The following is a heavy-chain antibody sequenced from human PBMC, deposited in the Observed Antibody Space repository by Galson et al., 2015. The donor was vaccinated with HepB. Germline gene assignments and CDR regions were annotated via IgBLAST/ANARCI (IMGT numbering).Heavy chain of an antibody. V-gene: IGHV3-23*01. CDR2: ISGSGGST. J-gene: IGHJ4*02. Sequence: SLRLSCAVSGFTFADYAMNWVRQAPGKGLEWVSAISGSGGSTYYADSVKGRFTISRDNSKNTLYLQMNSLRGEDTAVYYRARDPSDSSGYYFPYFDYWGQGTLGTVSS. D-gene: IGHD3-22*01. CDR1: GFTFADYA. CDR3: ARDPSDSSGYYFPYFDY.